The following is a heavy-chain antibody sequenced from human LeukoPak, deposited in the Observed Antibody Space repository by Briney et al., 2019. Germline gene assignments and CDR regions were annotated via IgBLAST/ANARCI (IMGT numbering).Heavy chain of an antibody. CDR3: ARDWAWGGFDH. Sequence: GGSVRLSCAGSGFVFSTYWMHWVRQAPGKGLAWVSRIKTDGSTTYYADSVEGRFTVSRDNAKNTLYLQMSSLRAEDTAVYYCARDWAWGGFDHWGQGALVTVSS. V-gene: IGHV3-74*01. J-gene: IGHJ4*02. CDR1: GFVFSTYW. CDR2: IKTDGSTT. D-gene: IGHD3-16*01.